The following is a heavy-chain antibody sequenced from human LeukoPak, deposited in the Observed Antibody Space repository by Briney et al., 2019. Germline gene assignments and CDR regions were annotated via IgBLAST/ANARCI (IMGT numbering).Heavy chain of an antibody. CDR3: ARIQLSRTYYYYYYMDV. V-gene: IGHV4-34*01. CDR1: GGSFSGYY. CDR2: INHSGST. J-gene: IGHJ6*03. Sequence: SETLSLTCAVYGGSFSGYYWSWIRQPPGKGLEWIGEINHSGSTNYNPSLKSRVTISVDTSKNQFSLKLSSVTAADTAVYYCARIQLSRTYYYYYYMDVWGKGTTVTISS. D-gene: IGHD5-18*01.